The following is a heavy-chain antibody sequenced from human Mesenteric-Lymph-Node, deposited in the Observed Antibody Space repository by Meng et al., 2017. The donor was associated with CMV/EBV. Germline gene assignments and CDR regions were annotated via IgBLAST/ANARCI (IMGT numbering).Heavy chain of an antibody. J-gene: IGHJ6*02. Sequence: GESLKISCTASGFTFGDYAMSWVRQAPGKGLEWVGFIRSSLYGGTTEYAASVKGRFTISRDDSKSIAYLQMNSLKTEDTAVYYCTRDHALRFLGYYYGMDVWGQGTTVTVSS. CDR1: GFTFGDYA. D-gene: IGHD3-3*01. CDR2: IRSSLYGGTT. CDR3: TRDHALRFLGYYYGMDV. V-gene: IGHV3-49*04.